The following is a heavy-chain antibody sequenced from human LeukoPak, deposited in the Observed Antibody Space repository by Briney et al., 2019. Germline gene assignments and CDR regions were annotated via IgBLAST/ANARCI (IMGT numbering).Heavy chain of an antibody. J-gene: IGHJ4*02. CDR3: ARFRRGNYDSSGYYY. CDR1: GGSISSGGYS. D-gene: IGHD3-22*01. Sequence: SQTLSLTCAVSGGSISSGGYSWSWIRQPPGKGLEWIGYIYHSGSTYYNPSLKSRVTISVDTSKNQFSLKLSSVTAADTAVYYCARFRRGNYDSSGYYYWGQGTLVTVSS. CDR2: IYHSGST. V-gene: IGHV4-30-2*01.